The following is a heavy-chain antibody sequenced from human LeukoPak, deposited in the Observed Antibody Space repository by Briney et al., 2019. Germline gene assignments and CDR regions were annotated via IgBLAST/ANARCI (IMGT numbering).Heavy chain of an antibody. CDR2: MNPNSGNT. CDR3: ARGVDTALVPYYYYYMDV. V-gene: IGHV1-8*01. CDR1: GYTFTSYD. Sequence: ASVKVSCKASGYTFTSYDINWVRQATGQGLEWMGWMNPNSGNTGYAQKFQGRVTMTRNTSISTAYMELSSLRSEDTAVYYCARGVDTALVPYYYYYMDVWGKGTTVTIS. J-gene: IGHJ6*03. D-gene: IGHD5-18*01.